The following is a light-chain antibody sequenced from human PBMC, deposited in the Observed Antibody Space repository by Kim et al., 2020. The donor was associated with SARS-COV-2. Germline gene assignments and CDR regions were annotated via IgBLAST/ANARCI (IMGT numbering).Light chain of an antibody. CDR2: WAS. Sequence: DIVMTQSPDSLAVSLGERATINCKSSQSVFYSSNNKNYLVWYQQKPGQPPKLLIYWASTRESGVPDRFIGSGSGTDFTLTIISLQAEDVAVYYCQQYSIAPWTFGQGTKVDIK. CDR3: QQYSIAPWT. V-gene: IGKV4-1*01. CDR1: QSVFYSSNNKNY. J-gene: IGKJ1*01.